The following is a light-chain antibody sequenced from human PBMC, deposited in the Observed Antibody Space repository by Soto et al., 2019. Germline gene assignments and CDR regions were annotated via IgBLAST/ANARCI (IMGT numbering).Light chain of an antibody. CDR2: STD. V-gene: IGLV1-44*01. Sequence: QSVLTQPPSASGALGQRVTISCSGGSSNIGSNTVNWYQQPPGTAPKLLICSTDQRPSGVPDRFSGSKSGTSASLAISGLQSEDEADYYCATWDGSLTGYVFGTGTKAIVL. J-gene: IGLJ1*01. CDR1: SSNIGSNT. CDR3: ATWDGSLTGYV.